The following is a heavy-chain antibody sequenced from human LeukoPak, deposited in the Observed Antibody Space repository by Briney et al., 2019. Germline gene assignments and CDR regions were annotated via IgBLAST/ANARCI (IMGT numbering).Heavy chain of an antibody. D-gene: IGHD1/OR15-1a*01. CDR1: GFTFSNFW. CDR3: GRIAINANNGMDV. Sequence: GGSLRLSCAASGFTFSNFWMSWVRQAPGKGLEWVANIKPDGSEGYYADSVKGRFTISRDNAKNSLYLQMNSLRTEDTAVYYCGRIAINANNGMDVWGQGTTVTVSS. CDR2: IKPDGSEG. V-gene: IGHV3-7*03. J-gene: IGHJ6*02.